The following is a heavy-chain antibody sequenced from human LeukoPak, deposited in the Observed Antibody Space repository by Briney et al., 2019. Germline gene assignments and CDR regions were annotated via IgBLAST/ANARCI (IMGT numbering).Heavy chain of an antibody. CDR3: ARHDDHLGGSGWPAYYYYYGMDV. J-gene: IGHJ6*02. V-gene: IGHV4-4*07. Sequence: PSETLSLTCTVSGGSISSYYWSWIRQPAGKGLEWIGRIYTSGSTNYNPSLKSRVTISVDTSKNQFSLKLSSVTAADTAVYYCARHDDHLGGSGWPAYYYYYGMDVWGQGTTVTVSS. CDR1: GGSISSYY. D-gene: IGHD6-19*01. CDR2: IYTSGST.